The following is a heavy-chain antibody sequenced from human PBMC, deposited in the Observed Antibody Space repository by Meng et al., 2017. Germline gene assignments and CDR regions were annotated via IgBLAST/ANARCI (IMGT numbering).Heavy chain of an antibody. CDR2: ISPGDSNT. D-gene: IGHD3-16*01. Sequence: GEPLKISCKGSGYSFTNYWIAWVRQMPGKGLEWMGIISPGDSNTRYSPSFPGQVTISADKPITTACLLWSSLEASNTAMYYCARLGGDYWGQGTLVTVSS. CDR3: ARLGGDY. J-gene: IGHJ4*02. CDR1: GYSFTNYW. V-gene: IGHV5-51*01.